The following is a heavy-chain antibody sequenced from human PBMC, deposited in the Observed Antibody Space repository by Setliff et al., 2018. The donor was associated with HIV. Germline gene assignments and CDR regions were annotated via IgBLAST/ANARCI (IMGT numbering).Heavy chain of an antibody. V-gene: IGHV4-61*09. CDR1: GDSISSGSYF. CDR2: ISTTGST. CDR3: ARQGLVLVPASIDWRLPPSPIDY. D-gene: IGHD2-2*01. J-gene: IGHJ4*02. Sequence: PSETLSLTCTVSGDSISSGSYFWIWIRQPAGKGLEWIGHISTTGSTNYNPSLKSRVIMSVDTSRNQFSLNLSSVTAADTAVYYCARQGLVLVPASIDWRLPPSPIDYWGQGALVTVSS.